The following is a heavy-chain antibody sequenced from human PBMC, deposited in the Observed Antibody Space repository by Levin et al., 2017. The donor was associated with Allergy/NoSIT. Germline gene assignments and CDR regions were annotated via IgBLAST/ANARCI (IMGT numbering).Heavy chain of an antibody. Sequence: GESLKISCAASGFTFSSYAMSWVRQAPGKGLEWVSAISGSGGSTYYADSVKGRFTISRDNSKNTLYLQMNSLRAEDTAVYYCAKASFYDSSGYYYGVLDVWGQGTTVTVSS. V-gene: IGHV3-23*01. D-gene: IGHD3-22*01. J-gene: IGHJ6*02. CDR3: AKASFYDSSGYYYGVLDV. CDR1: GFTFSSYA. CDR2: ISGSGGST.